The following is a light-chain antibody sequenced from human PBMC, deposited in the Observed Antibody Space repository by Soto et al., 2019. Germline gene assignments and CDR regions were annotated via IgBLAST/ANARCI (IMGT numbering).Light chain of an antibody. Sequence: DIQMTQSPSSVSASVGDRVTITCRASQDIASWLAWYQQKPGKAPKLLIHAASSLQRGVPSRFSGSGSGTHSTLTISSLQPEDFATYFCQQTNSILPLTFGGGTKVDIK. CDR1: QDIASW. J-gene: IGKJ4*01. CDR2: AAS. V-gene: IGKV1-12*01. CDR3: QQTNSILPLT.